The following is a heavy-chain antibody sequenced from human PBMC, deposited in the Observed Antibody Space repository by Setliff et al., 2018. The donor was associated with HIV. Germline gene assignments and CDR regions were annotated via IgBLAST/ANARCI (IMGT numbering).Heavy chain of an antibody. CDR2: VSYSGNT. J-gene: IGHJ4*02. D-gene: IGHD3-10*01. CDR3: ATFKMIRGSTRLDF. V-gene: IGHV4-59*01. CDR1: GDSMSSYY. Sequence: SETLSLTCTVSGDSMSSYYWSWIRKPPGKSLEWIGYVSYSGNTNYDPSLKSRVTISLDTSKSQFSLNLRSVTAADTALYYCATFKMIRGSTRLDFWGQGALVTV.